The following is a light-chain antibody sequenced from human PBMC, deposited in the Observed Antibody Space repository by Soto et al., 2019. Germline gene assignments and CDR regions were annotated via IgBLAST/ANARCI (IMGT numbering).Light chain of an antibody. Sequence: DIQMTQSPSTLSASVGDRVTITCRASQSITRWLAWYQQKPGEAPKLLIYDASSLESGFPSRFSGSGSGTEFTLTVSSLQPDDFATYYCQQDNHYSGLTFGGGTNVEIK. CDR3: QQDNHYSGLT. CDR2: DAS. CDR1: QSITRW. V-gene: IGKV1-5*01. J-gene: IGKJ4*01.